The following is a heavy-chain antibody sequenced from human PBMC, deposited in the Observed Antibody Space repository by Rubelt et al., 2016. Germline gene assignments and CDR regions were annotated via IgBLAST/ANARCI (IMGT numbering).Heavy chain of an antibody. V-gene: IGHV3-7*01. Sequence: GGSLRLSCAASGFTFSNYAMSWVRQAPGKGLEWVANIKQDGRDKNYVDSVKGRFTISRDNAKNSLYLQMNSLRAEDTAVYYCARSTGWYPDYWGQGTLVTVSS. D-gene: IGHD6-19*01. J-gene: IGHJ4*02. CDR2: IKQDGRDK. CDR1: GFTFSNYA. CDR3: ARSTGWYPDY.